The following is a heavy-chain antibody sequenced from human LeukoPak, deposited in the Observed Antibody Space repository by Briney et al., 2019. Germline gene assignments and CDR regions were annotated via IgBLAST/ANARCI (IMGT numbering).Heavy chain of an antibody. CDR2: FSGNGGAT. J-gene: IGHJ4*02. CDR3: TTLLTMIH. CDR1: GFTFSNCA. V-gene: IGHV3-23*01. Sequence: GGSLRLSCAASGFTFSNCAMRWVRQAPGKGLELVSSFSGNGGATYYADSVKGRFTISRDNSKNMLYLQMNSLRAEDTAVYYWTTLLTMIHWGQGTLVTVSS. D-gene: IGHD3-22*01.